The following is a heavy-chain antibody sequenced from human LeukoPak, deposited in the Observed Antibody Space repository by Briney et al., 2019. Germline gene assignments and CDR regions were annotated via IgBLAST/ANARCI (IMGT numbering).Heavy chain of an antibody. CDR3: AKDLASQLGRGFYYYYGMDV. D-gene: IGHD6-6*01. CDR2: IWYDGSNK. V-gene: IGHV3-33*06. J-gene: IGHJ6*02. CDR1: GFTFSSYG. Sequence: PGGSLRLSCAASGFTFSSYGMHWVRQAPGKGLEWVAVIWYDGSNKYYADSVKGRFTISRDNSKNTLYLQMNSLRAEDTAVYYCAKDLASQLGRGFYYYYGMDVWGQGTTVTVSS.